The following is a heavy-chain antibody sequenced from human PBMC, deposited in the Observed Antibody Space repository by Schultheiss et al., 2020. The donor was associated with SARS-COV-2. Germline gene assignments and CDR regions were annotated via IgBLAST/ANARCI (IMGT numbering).Heavy chain of an antibody. V-gene: IGHV4-61*08. J-gene: IGHJ1*01. D-gene: IGHD6-13*01. CDR3: ARDGGIAGYH. CDR2: VYYSGST. Sequence: SETLSLTCTVSGGSISSGGYYWSWIRQHPEKGLEWIGHVYYSGSTNYNPSLKSRVTISVDTSKNQFSLKLSSVTAADTAVYYCARDGGIAGYHWGQGTLVTVSS. CDR1: GGSISSGGYY.